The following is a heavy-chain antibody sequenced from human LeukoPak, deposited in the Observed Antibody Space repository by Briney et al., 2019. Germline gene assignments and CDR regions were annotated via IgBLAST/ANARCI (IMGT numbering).Heavy chain of an antibody. CDR2: IYTGGNT. D-gene: IGHD1-26*01. J-gene: IGHJ6*03. CDR1: GGSISYYY. CDR3: ARRGPSYYYNNHVDV. V-gene: IGHV4-4*09. Sequence: SETLSLTCTVSGGSISYYYWSWIRRPPGKGLEWIGYIYTGGNTKYNPSLKSRVTISVDTSKNQFSLKLSSVAAADTAVYYCARRGPSYYYNNHVDVWGKGTTGTVSS.